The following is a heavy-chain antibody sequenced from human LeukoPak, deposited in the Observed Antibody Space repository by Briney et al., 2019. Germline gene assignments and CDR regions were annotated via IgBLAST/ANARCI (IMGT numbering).Heavy chain of an antibody. CDR1: GGSISSGGYY. D-gene: IGHD1-14*01. J-gene: IGHJ4*02. CDR3: ARGATGVFDY. V-gene: IGHV4-31*03. CDR2: IYYSGST. Sequence: SQTLSLTCTVSGGSISSGGYYWSWIRQHPGKGLEWIGYIYYSGSTYYNPSLKSRVTISVDTSKNQFSLKLSSVTAADTAVYCCARGATGVFDYWGQGTLVTVSS.